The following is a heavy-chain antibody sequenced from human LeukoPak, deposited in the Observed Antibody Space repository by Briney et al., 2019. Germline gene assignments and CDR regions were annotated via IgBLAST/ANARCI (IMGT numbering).Heavy chain of an antibody. CDR1: GGSISSTNW. Sequence: SETLSLTCAVSGGSISSTNWWSWVRQPPGKGLEWIGEIYHSGSTNYTPSLKSRVTISVDKSKNQFSLKLSSVTAADTAVYYCAAVVVISRRYFDYWGQGTLVTVSS. V-gene: IGHV4-4*02. D-gene: IGHD3-22*01. CDR3: AAVVVISRRYFDY. CDR2: IYHSGST. J-gene: IGHJ4*02.